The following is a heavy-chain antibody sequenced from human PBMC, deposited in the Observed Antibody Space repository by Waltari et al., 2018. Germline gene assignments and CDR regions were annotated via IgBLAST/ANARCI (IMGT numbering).Heavy chain of an antibody. CDR3: ARGGYSSSNDLDY. CDR2: MKPNSGKT. Sequence: QLQLVQSGAEVKKPGASVKVSCKASGYTFTSYDINWLRQATGQGLDRMGWMKPNSGKTCNAKKYQGRVTRTRSTSISTAYMELRSLRSDDTAAYYCARGGYSSSNDLDYWGQGTLVTVSS. CDR1: GYTFTSYD. D-gene: IGHD6-19*01. V-gene: IGHV1-8*01. J-gene: IGHJ4*02.